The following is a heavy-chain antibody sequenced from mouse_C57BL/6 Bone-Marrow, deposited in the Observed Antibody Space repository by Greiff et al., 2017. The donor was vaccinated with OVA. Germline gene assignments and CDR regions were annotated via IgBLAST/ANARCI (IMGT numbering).Heavy chain of an antibody. Sequence: EVKLMESGGGLVKPGGSLKLSCAASGFTFSSYAMSWVRQTPEKRLEWVATISDGGSYTYYPDNVKGRFTISRDNAKNNLYLQMSHLKSEDTAMYCCSRGYDYDGLHFDYWGQGTTLTVSS. CDR2: ISDGGSYT. CDR1: GFTFSSYA. J-gene: IGHJ2*01. D-gene: IGHD2-4*01. CDR3: SRGYDYDGLHFDY. V-gene: IGHV5-4*03.